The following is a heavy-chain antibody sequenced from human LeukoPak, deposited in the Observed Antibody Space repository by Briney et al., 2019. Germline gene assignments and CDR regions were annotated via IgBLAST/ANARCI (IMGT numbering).Heavy chain of an antibody. CDR2: ISAYNGNT. D-gene: IGHD6-13*01. CDR1: GYTFTSYG. Sequence: ASVKVSCKASGYTFTSYGISWVRQAPGQGLEWMGWISAYNGNTNYAQKLQGRVTMTTDTSTSTAYMELRSLRSDDTAVYYCARDSSRWYDDAFDIWGQGTMVTISS. CDR3: ARDSSRWYDDAFDI. J-gene: IGHJ3*02. V-gene: IGHV1-18*01.